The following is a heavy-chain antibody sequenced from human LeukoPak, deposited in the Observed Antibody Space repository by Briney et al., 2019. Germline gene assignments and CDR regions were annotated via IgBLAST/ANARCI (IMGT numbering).Heavy chain of an antibody. CDR2: IYYSGST. Sequence: SETLSLTCTVSGGSISSSSYYWGWIRQPPGKGLEWIGSIYYSGSTYYNPSLKSRVTISVDTSKNQFSLKLSSVTAADTAVYYCARTNFRGRSYWYLDLWGRGTLVTVSS. J-gene: IGHJ2*01. V-gene: IGHV4-39*01. D-gene: IGHD3-16*01. CDR3: ARTNFRGRSYWYLDL. CDR1: GGSISSSSYY.